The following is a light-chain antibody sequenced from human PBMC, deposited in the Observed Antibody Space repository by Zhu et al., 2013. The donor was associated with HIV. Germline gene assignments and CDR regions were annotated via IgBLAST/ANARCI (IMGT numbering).Light chain of an antibody. J-gene: IGKJ1*01. Sequence: EIVLTQSPATLSLSPGERATLSCRASQSVSSYLAWYQQKPGQAPRLLIYDASNRAPGIPDRFTGSGSGTEFTLTISSLEAEDFAVYFCQQYGNSPPWTFGQGTKVEVK. CDR2: DAS. CDR1: QSVSSY. V-gene: IGKV3-11*01. CDR3: QQYGNSPPWT.